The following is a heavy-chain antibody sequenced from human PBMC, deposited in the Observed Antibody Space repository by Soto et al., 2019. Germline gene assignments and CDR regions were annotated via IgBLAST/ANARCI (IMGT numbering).Heavy chain of an antibody. J-gene: IGHJ6*02. CDR2: IYYSGST. D-gene: IGHD2-2*01. Sequence: SETLSLTCTVSGGSITSSSYYWGWIRQPPGKGLEWIGNIYYSGSTYYNPSLKSRVTISVDTSKNQFSLKLSSVTAADTAVYYCARGRPDIVVVPAANLDSSYYYYGMDVWGQGTTVTVS. V-gene: IGHV4-39*07. CDR1: GGSITSSSYY. CDR3: ARGRPDIVVVPAANLDSSYYYYGMDV.